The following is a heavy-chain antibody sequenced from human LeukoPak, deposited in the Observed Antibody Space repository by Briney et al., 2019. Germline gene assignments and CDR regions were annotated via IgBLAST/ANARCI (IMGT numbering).Heavy chain of an antibody. CDR1: GFTFSSYA. J-gene: IGHJ3*02. CDR2: ISYDGSNK. CDR3: AREGAPILWFGELLPPNDAFDI. D-gene: IGHD3-10*01. V-gene: IGHV3-30-3*01. Sequence: GRSLRLSCAASGFTFSSYAMHWVRQAPGKGLEWVAVISYDGSNKYYADSVKGRFTISRDNSKNTLYLQMNSLRAEDTAVYYCAREGAPILWFGELLPPNDAFDIWGQGTMVTVSS.